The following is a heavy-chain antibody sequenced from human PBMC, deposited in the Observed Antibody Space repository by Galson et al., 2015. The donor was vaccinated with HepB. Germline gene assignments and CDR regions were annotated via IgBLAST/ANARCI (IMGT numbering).Heavy chain of an antibody. CDR1: GFTFSSYS. Sequence: SLRLSCAASGFTFSSYSMNWVRQAPGKGLEWVSSISSSSSYIYYADSVKGRFTISRDNAKNSLYLQMNSLRAEDTAVYYCARVKGDGDYTDAFDIWDQGTMVTVSS. D-gene: IGHD4-17*01. CDR3: ARVKGDGDYTDAFDI. J-gene: IGHJ3*02. CDR2: ISSSSSYI. V-gene: IGHV3-21*01.